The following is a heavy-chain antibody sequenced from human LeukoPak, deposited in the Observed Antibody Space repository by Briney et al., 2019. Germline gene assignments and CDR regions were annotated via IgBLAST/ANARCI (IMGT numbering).Heavy chain of an antibody. V-gene: IGHV3-23*01. D-gene: IGHD2-2*01. CDR3: AKGGYCSSTSCLAIY. CDR2: ISGSGGST. CDR1: GFTFSSYA. J-gene: IGHJ4*02. Sequence: HPGGSLRLSCAASGFTFSSYAMSWVRQAPGKGLEWVSAISGSGGSTYYADSVKGRFTISRDNSKNALNLQMNSLRVEDTAVYYCAKGGYCSSTSCLAIYWGQGTLVTVSS.